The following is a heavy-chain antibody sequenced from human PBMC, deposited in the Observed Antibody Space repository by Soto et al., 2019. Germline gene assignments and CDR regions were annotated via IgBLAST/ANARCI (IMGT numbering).Heavy chain of an antibody. CDR3: ASEPAVTTPRVV. CDR2: INPSGGST. J-gene: IGHJ6*02. Sequence: ASVKVSCKASGYTFTSYYMHWVRQAPGQGLEWMGIINPSGGSTSYAQKFQGRVTMTRDTSTSTVYMELSSLRSEDTAVYYCASEPAVTTPRVVWGQGTTVTVSS. V-gene: IGHV1-46*01. D-gene: IGHD4-4*01. CDR1: GYTFTSYY.